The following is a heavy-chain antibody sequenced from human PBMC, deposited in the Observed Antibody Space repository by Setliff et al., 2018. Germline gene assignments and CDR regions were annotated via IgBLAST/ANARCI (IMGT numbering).Heavy chain of an antibody. CDR2: IYHSGST. V-gene: IGHV4-4*02. Sequence: SETLSLTCAVSGGSISSSNWWSWVRQPPGKGLEWIGEIYHSGSTNYNPSLKSRVTISVDTSKNQFSLKLSSVTAADTAVYYCAREAPYYNFWSGYSDYWGQGTLVTVSS. J-gene: IGHJ4*02. CDR3: AREAPYYNFWSGYSDY. D-gene: IGHD3-3*01. CDR1: GGSISSSNW.